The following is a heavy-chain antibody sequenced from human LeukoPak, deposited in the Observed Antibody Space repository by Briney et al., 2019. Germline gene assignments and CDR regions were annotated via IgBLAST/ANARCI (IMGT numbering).Heavy chain of an antibody. CDR2: IYYSGST. Sequence: SETLSLTCAVYGGPFNGYYWSWIRQPPGKGLEWIGSIYYSGSTYYNPSLKSRVTISVDTSKNQFSLKLSSVTAADTAVYYCARETLGTVTTDWGQGTLVTVSS. D-gene: IGHD4-17*01. J-gene: IGHJ4*02. V-gene: IGHV4-34*01. CDR3: ARETLGTVTTD. CDR1: GGPFNGYY.